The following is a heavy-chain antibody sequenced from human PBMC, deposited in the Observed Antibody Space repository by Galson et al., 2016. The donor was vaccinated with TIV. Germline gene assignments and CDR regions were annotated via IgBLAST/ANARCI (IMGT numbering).Heavy chain of an antibody. D-gene: IGHD3-3*01. V-gene: IGHV4-61*09. CDR3: ARAGVTIFGLLRSNWFDS. Sequence: TLSLTCTVSGGSINRGSFHWSWIRQSAGKGLEWIGNIYTSGSLNYNPSLASRITISIDTSKNEFSLKMSSVTAADTAMYYCARAGVTIFGLLRSNWFDSWGQGTLVTVSS. CDR1: GGSINRGSFH. J-gene: IGHJ5*01. CDR2: IYTSGSL.